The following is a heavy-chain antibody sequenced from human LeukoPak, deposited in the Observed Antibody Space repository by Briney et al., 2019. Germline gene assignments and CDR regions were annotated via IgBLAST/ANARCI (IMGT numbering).Heavy chain of an antibody. V-gene: IGHV3-7*01. CDR2: IKPDGSEK. CDR3: ARERMYSGSGSTYPYYDY. J-gene: IGHJ4*02. D-gene: IGHD3-10*01. Sequence: GGSLRLSCAASGFTFSSYWMSWVRQSPGKGLEWVANIKPDGSEKYFMDSVKGRFTISRDNAKNALYLEMNSLRTEDTAEYFCARERMYSGSGSTYPYYDYWGQGTLVTVSS. CDR1: GFTFSSYW.